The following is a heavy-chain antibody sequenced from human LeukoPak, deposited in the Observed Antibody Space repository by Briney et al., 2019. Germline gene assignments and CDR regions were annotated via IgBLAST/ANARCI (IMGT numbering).Heavy chain of an antibody. CDR2: ISSGGMTI. Sequence: GGSLRLSCEASGFTFSSYEMNWVRQAPGKGLEWISYISSGGMTIYYADSVRGRFTVSRDNSKNTLYLQMNSLRAEDTAVYYCAKVKYCSGGSCYPLFDYWGQGTLVTVSS. V-gene: IGHV3-48*03. J-gene: IGHJ4*02. CDR3: AKVKYCSGGSCYPLFDY. CDR1: GFTFSSYE. D-gene: IGHD2-15*01.